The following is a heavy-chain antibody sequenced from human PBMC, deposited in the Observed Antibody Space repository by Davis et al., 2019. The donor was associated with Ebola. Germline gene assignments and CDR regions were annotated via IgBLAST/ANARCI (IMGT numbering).Heavy chain of an antibody. CDR3: ARARSQLRYFDWSPTAYYHYYGLDV. Sequence: SLKISCAASGFTFDDYAMHWVRQAPGKGLEWVSGISWNSGSIGYADSVKGRFTISRDNAKNSLYLRMNSLRAEDTAVYYCARARSQLRYFDWSPTAYYHYYGLDVWGQGTTVTVSS. CDR1: GFTFDDYA. CDR2: ISWNSGSI. J-gene: IGHJ6*02. D-gene: IGHD3-9*01. V-gene: IGHV3-9*01.